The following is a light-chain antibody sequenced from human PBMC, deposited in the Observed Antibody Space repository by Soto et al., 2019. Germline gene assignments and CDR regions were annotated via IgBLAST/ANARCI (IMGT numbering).Light chain of an antibody. Sequence: IGISKTTSSFSASTGDRVTITCRASQGISSYLAWYQQKPGKAPKLLIYAASTLQSGVPSRFSGSGSGTDFTLTISCLQSEDFATYYCQQYYSYPPTFGQGTKVDIK. CDR1: QGISSY. V-gene: IGKV1-8*01. J-gene: IGKJ1*01. CDR3: QQYYSYPPT. CDR2: AAS.